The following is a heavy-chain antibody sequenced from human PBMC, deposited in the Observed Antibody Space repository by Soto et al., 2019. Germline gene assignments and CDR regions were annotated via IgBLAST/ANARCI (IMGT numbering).Heavy chain of an antibody. Sequence: QLQLQESGPGLVKPSETLSLTCTVSGGSISSSTYYWGWVRQPPGKGLEWIASIYDGGSSHYHPSLKSRITISVDTSNNQFSLKLSSMTAADTAVYYWSRHSSGSRHPGFDYWGQGTLVTVSS. J-gene: IGHJ4*02. D-gene: IGHD1-26*01. V-gene: IGHV4-39*01. CDR1: GGSISSSTYY. CDR3: SRHSSGSRHPGFDY. CDR2: IYDGGSS.